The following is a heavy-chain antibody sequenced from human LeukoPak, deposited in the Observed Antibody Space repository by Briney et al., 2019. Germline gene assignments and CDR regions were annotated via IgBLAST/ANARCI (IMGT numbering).Heavy chain of an antibody. V-gene: IGHV4-61*02. CDR2: FYTSGGT. J-gene: IGHJ4*02. D-gene: IGHD5-18*01. CDR1: GGSISSGSYY. Sequence: PSETLSLTCTVSGGSISSGSYYWSWIRQPAGKGLEWIGRFYTSGGTNYNPSLKSRVTISVDTSKNQFSLKLSSVTAADTAVYYCARGSHRQLWYPYYFDYWGQGTLVTVSS. CDR3: ARGSHRQLWYPYYFDY.